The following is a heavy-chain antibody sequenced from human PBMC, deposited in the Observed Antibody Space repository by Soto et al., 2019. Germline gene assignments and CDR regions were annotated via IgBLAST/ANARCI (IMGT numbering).Heavy chain of an antibody. J-gene: IGHJ5*02. D-gene: IGHD6-13*01. V-gene: IGHV3-7*01. Sequence: PGGSLGLSCAASGVTFSSYWMSWVRQDPGKGLEWVANIKQDGSEKYYVDSVKGRFTISRDNAKNSLYLQMNSLRAEDTAVYYCARQGSSPYNWFDPWGQGTLVTVSS. CDR3: ARQGSSPYNWFDP. CDR1: GVTFSSYW. CDR2: IKQDGSEK.